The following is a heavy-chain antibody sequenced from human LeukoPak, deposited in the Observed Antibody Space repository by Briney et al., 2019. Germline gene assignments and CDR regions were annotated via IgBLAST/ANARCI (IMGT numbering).Heavy chain of an antibody. D-gene: IGHD2-2*02. CDR1: GFTLSSYG. CDR3: AKGPWYCSSTSCYTGYYYYMDV. V-gene: IGHV3-30*02. CDR2: IRYDGSNK. Sequence: GGSLRLSCAASGFTLSSYGMHWVRQAPGKGLEWVAFIRYDGSNKYYADSVKGRFTISRDNSKNTLYLQMNSLRAEDTAVYYCAKGPWYCSSTSCYTGYYYYMDVWGKGTTVTVSS. J-gene: IGHJ6*03.